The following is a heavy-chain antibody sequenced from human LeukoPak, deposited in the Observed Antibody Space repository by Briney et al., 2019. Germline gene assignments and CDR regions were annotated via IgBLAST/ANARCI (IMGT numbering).Heavy chain of an antibody. CDR3: TRVRPYDSGCFDC. D-gene: IGHD6-19*01. Sequence: GGSLRLSCAASGFTFDYIWMSWVRQPPGKGLEWVGRIKSKTDGETKEYSVPVKCRFTISRADSKKTVYLQMLRLEIEATDVYARTRVRPYDSGCFDCGCQGTLVIVSS. CDR1: GFTFDYIW. CDR2: IKSKTDGETK. J-gene: IGHJ4*02. V-gene: IGHV3-15*01.